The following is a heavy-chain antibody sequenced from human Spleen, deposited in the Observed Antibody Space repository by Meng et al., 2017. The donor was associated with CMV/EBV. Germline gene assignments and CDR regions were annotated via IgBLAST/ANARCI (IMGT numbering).Heavy chain of an antibody. V-gene: IGHV4-34*01. D-gene: IGHD2-15*01. CDR3: ARGRRGGLMH. Sequence: PTCAVYGGSFSGYYWSWIRQPPGKGLEWIGEINHSGSTNYNPSLKSRVTISVDTSKNQFSLKLSSVTAADTAVYYCARGRRGGLMHWGQGTLVTVSS. CDR1: GGSFSGYY. J-gene: IGHJ1*01. CDR2: INHSGST.